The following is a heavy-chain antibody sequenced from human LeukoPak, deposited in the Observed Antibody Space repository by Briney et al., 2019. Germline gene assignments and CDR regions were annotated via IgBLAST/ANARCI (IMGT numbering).Heavy chain of an antibody. Sequence: SETLSLTCTVSGGSISGYFWTWIRQPAGKGLEWIGRIYSSGSDNYNPSLKSRVTMSLDTSKNHFSLNLTSVTAADTAVYYCAREPTSGREPTSGRPLDYWGQGTLVTVSS. CDR3: AREPTSGREPTSGRPLDY. V-gene: IGHV4-4*07. D-gene: IGHD5-12*01. CDR1: GGSISGYF. CDR2: IYSSGSD. J-gene: IGHJ4*02.